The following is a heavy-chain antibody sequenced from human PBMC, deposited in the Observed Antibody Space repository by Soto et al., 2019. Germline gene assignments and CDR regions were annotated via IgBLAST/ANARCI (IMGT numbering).Heavy chain of an antibody. CDR1: GGSISSSNW. J-gene: IGHJ4*02. Sequence: PSETLSLTCAVSGGSISSSNWWSWVRQPPGKGLEWIGEIYHSGSTNYNPSLKSRVTISVDKSKNQFSLKLSSVTAADTAMYYCAKVRGIYSARGIYHYKGAPDHWGQGTLVTVSS. CDR2: IYHSGST. V-gene: IGHV4-4*02. CDR3: AKVRGIYSARGIYHYKGAPDH. D-gene: IGHD3-16*02.